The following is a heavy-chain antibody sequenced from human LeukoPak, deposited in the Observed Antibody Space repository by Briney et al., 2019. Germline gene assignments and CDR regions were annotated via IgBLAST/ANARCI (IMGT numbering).Heavy chain of an antibody. CDR1: GGSISSYY. V-gene: IGHV4-4*07. Sequence: SETPSLTCTVSGGSISSYYWSWIRQPAGKGLEWIGRIYTSGSTNYNPSLKSRVTMSVDTSKNQFSLKLSSVTAADTAVYYCARAPGGGAAAGTSGSPPFDYWGQGTLVTVSS. D-gene: IGHD6-13*01. CDR2: IYTSGST. CDR3: ARAPGGGAAAGTSGSPPFDY. J-gene: IGHJ4*02.